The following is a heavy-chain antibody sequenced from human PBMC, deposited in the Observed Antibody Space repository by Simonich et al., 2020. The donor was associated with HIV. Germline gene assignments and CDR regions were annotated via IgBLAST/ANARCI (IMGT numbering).Heavy chain of an antibody. CDR1: GFTFSSYA. CDR2: IWYDGSNK. V-gene: IGHV3-30*07. D-gene: IGHD3-3*01. CDR3: ARDLRIFGVVSPPDY. Sequence: QVQLVESGGGVVQPGRSLRLSCAASGFTFSSYAMHWVRQAPGKGLEWVAVIWYDGSNKYYKDSWKGRFTFSRDNSKNTLYLQMNILRAEDTAVYYCARDLRIFGVVSPPDYWGQGTLVTVSS. J-gene: IGHJ4*02.